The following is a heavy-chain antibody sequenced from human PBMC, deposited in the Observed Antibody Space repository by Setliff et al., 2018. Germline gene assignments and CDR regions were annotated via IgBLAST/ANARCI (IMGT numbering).Heavy chain of an antibody. CDR2: ISSSSSYI. CDR3: ARKSGHSSGWIDY. CDR1: GFTFSSYN. D-gene: IGHD6-19*01. J-gene: IGHJ4*02. Sequence: GGSLRLSCAASGFTFSSYNMNWVRQAPGKGLEWVSFISSSSSYIYYADSVKGRFTISRDNAKNSLYLQMNSLRAEDTAVYYCARKSGHSSGWIDYWGQGTLVTVSS. V-gene: IGHV3-21*01.